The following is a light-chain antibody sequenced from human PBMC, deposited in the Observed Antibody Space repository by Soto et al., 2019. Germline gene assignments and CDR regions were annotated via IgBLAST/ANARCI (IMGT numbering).Light chain of an antibody. V-gene: IGKV1-5*03. CDR1: QSISSW. CDR3: QHYNTYPWT. Sequence: DIQMTHSPSTLSACVGDRVTITCRASQSISSWVAWYQQKPGKGPKLLIYKASHLESGVPSRFSGSGSGTEFTLTISSLQPGDFATYYCQHYNTYPWTFGHGTKVDIK. CDR2: KAS. J-gene: IGKJ1*01.